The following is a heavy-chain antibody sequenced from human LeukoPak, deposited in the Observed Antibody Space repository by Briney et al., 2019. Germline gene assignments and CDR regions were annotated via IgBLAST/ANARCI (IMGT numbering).Heavy chain of an antibody. D-gene: IGHD3-9*01. J-gene: IGHJ4*02. Sequence: GSLRLSCAASGFTFSSYGMHWVRQAPGKGLEWVAVIWYDGNNKYYADSVKGRFTISRDNSKNTLYLQMNSLRAEDTAVYYCARSTSSEYDIYHFDYWGQGTLVTVSS. CDR2: IWYDGNNK. CDR3: ARSTSSEYDIYHFDY. CDR1: GFTFSSYG. V-gene: IGHV3-33*01.